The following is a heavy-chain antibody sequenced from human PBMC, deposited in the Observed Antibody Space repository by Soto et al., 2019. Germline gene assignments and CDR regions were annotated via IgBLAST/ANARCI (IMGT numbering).Heavy chain of an antibody. Sequence: EVQLLESGGGLVQPGGSLRLSCTASGFTSNRHAMTWVRQAPGKGLEWVSGLSDSGGSIYYADSVKGRFTISRDNSMNTLYLQMNTLRAEDTAVYYCAKVSSAWYAGFFDLWGQGTLVTVSS. CDR3: AKVSSAWYAGFFDL. J-gene: IGHJ4*02. CDR1: GFTSNRHA. CDR2: LSDSGGSI. D-gene: IGHD2-8*01. V-gene: IGHV3-23*01.